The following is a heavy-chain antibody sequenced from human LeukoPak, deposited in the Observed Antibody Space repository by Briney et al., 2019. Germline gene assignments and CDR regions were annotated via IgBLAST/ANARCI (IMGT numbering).Heavy chain of an antibody. J-gene: IGHJ4*02. Sequence: PGGSLRLSCAASGFTFSSYAMSWVRQAPGKGLEWVSAISGSGGSTYYADSVKGRFTISRDNSKNTLYLQMNSLRAEDTAVYYCATPWYYYDSSGYLPFDYWGQGTLVTVSS. V-gene: IGHV3-23*01. D-gene: IGHD3-22*01. CDR1: GFTFSSYA. CDR2: ISGSGGST. CDR3: ATPWYYYDSSGYLPFDY.